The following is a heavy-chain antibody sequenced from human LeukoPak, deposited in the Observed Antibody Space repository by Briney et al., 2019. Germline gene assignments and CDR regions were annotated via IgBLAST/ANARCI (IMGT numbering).Heavy chain of an antibody. V-gene: IGHV3-23*01. J-gene: IGHJ4*02. CDR1: GFTFSSYG. CDR3: AKDLRNYYGSGSYRYFDY. D-gene: IGHD3-10*01. Sequence: GGSLRLSCAVSGFTFSSYGMTWVRQAPGKGLEWVSTISGNGDDTYYADSVESRFTISRDNSKNTLYLQMNSLRAEDTAVYYCAKDLRNYYGSGSYRYFDYWGQGTLVTVSS. CDR2: ISGNGDDT.